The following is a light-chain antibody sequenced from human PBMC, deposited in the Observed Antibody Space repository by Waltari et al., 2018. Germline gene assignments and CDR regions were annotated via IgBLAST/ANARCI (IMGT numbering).Light chain of an antibody. J-gene: IGKJ4*01. V-gene: IGKV4-1*01. CDR2: WAS. Sequence: DIVMTQSPDSLAVSLVERATSNSKSSPSVLYSSDNRNYLAWYQQKPGQPPNLLIYWASTRESGVPDRFSGSGSGTDFTLTISSLQAEDVAVYYCQQYYITPLSFGGGTKVEIK. CDR1: PSVLYSSDNRNY. CDR3: QQYYITPLS.